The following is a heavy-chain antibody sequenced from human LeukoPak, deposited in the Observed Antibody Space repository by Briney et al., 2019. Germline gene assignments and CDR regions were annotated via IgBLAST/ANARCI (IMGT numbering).Heavy chain of an antibody. CDR1: GFNVSSNS. Sequence: GGSLRLSCAASGFNVSSNSMSWVRQAPGKGLEWVSFFNSDGSTYYVDSVKGRCTISRDNSKNTLYFQMSNLRVEDTAVYYCARDRLDGQGWYFDYWGQGTLVTVSS. V-gene: IGHV3-66*01. CDR2: FNSDGST. D-gene: IGHD5-24*01. CDR3: ARDRLDGQGWYFDY. J-gene: IGHJ4*02.